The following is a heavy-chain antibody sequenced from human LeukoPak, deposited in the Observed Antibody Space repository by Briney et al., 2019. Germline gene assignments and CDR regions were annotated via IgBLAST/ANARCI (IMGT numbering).Heavy chain of an antibody. D-gene: IGHD4-11*01. CDR1: GFSIRSYW. J-gene: IGHJ4*02. CDR2: IKQDGSQI. Sequence: GGSLRLSCSASGFSIRSYWMSWVRQAPGKGLEWVANIKQDGSQIYYVDSGKGRFTVSRDNAKNSLYLQMNTLRGEDTAVYYCARLQERDARDYWGQGTLVTVSS. CDR3: ARLQERDARDY. V-gene: IGHV3-7*02.